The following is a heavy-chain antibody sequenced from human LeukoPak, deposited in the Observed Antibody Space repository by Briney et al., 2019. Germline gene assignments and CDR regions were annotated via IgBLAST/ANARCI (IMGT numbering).Heavy chain of an antibody. D-gene: IGHD2-15*01. J-gene: IGHJ5*02. CDR2: ISGSGGST. CDR3: AKDRWAGSSRGWFDP. V-gene: IGHV3-23*01. Sequence: HPGGSLRLSCAASGFTFDDYTMHWVRQAPGKGLEWVSAISGSGGSTYYTDSVKGRFTISRDNSKKTLYLQMNNVRVEDTAVYYCAKDRWAGSSRGWFDPWGQGTLVTVFS. CDR1: GFTFDDYT.